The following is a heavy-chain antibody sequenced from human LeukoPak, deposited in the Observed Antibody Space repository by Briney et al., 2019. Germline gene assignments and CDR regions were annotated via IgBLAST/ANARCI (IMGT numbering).Heavy chain of an antibody. CDR1: GYTFTGYY. D-gene: IGHD3-10*01. V-gene: IGHV1-2*02. Sequence: ASVKVSCKASGYTFTGYYMHWVRQAPGQGLGWMGWINPNSGGTNYAQKFQGRVTMTRDTSISTAYMELSRLRSDGTAVYYCARGKGYYYGSGSYSPLDYYYGMDVWGQGTTVTVSS. J-gene: IGHJ6*02. CDR3: ARGKGYYYGSGSYSPLDYYYGMDV. CDR2: INPNSGGT.